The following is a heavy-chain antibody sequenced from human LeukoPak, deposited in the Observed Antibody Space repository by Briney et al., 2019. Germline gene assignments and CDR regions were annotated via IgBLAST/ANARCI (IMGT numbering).Heavy chain of an antibody. Sequence: GGSLRLSCAASGFTLSSDEMNWVRQAPGKGLEWVSAISGGGDSTYYADSVKGRFTVSRDNSKNTLYLQMNSLTDDDPAVYYCAKGRGTKSGPTLYYWGQGTLVTVSS. CDR3: AKGRGTKSGPTLYY. V-gene: IGHV3-23*01. J-gene: IGHJ4*02. CDR1: GFTLSSDE. D-gene: IGHD5-12*01. CDR2: ISGGGDST.